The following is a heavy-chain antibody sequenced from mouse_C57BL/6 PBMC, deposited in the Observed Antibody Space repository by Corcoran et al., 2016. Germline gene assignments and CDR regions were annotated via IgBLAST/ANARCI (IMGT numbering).Heavy chain of an antibody. V-gene: IGHV5-9-4*01. CDR2: IYSGGST. CDR3: ATSDENNYYGSDYYMDV. CDR1: GFTVSSNY. D-gene: IGHD1-1*02. J-gene: IGHJ1*03. Sequence: EVQLVESGGGLIQPGGSLRLSCAASGFTVSSNYMSWVRQAPGKGLDGVSVIYSGGSTSYADSVKSRVTISRDNSNNTLYIPMNSLRAEDTAVDYCATSDENNYYGSDYYMDVWGKGTTVTVSS.